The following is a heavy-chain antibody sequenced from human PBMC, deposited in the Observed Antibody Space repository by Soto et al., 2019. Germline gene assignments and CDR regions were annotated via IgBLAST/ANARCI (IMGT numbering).Heavy chain of an antibody. CDR3: ARDRNRALDY. Sequence: QVQLVESGGGVVQPGRSLRLSCAASGFTFSSYAMHWVRQAPGKGLEWVAVISYEGSNKYYADSVKGRFTISRDNSKNTLYLQMNSLRAEDTAVYYCARDRNRALDYWGQGTLVTVSS. J-gene: IGHJ4*02. CDR2: ISYEGSNK. D-gene: IGHD3-10*01. V-gene: IGHV3-30-3*01. CDR1: GFTFSSYA.